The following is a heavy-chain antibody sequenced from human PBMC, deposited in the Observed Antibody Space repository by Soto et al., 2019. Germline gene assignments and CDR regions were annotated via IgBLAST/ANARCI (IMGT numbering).Heavy chain of an antibody. CDR3: ARSMVATGGPSDY. V-gene: IGHV3-7*03. CDR1: GLTFRTYL. Sequence: GGSLRLSCRTSGLTFRTYLMSWVRQAPGKGLEWVANIKTDGSEEYYADSVEGRFTISRDDSKNSLYLQMNSLKTEDTAVYYCARSMVATGGPSDYWGQGTLVTVSS. J-gene: IGHJ4*02. CDR2: IKTDGSEE. D-gene: IGHD5-12*01.